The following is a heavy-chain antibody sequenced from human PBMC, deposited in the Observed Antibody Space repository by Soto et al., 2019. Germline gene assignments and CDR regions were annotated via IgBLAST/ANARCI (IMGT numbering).Heavy chain of an antibody. Sequence: ASVKVSCKASGYTFTSYAMHWVRQAPGQRLEWMGWINAGNGNTKYSQKFQGRVTITRDTSASTAYMELSSLRSEDTAVYYCASRGYYYDSSGPGRYWGQGTLVTVSS. CDR2: INAGNGNT. V-gene: IGHV1-3*01. CDR3: ASRGYYYDSSGPGRY. J-gene: IGHJ4*02. D-gene: IGHD3-22*01. CDR1: GYTFTSYA.